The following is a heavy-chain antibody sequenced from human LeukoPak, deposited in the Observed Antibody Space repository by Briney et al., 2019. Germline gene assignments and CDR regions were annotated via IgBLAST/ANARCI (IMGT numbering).Heavy chain of an antibody. Sequence: ASVKVSCKASGYTFTGYYMHWVRQAPGQGLEWMGWINPNSGGTNYAQKFQGRVTMTRDMSTSTVYMELSSLRSEDTAVYYCARAEMSSGYPYWGQGTLVTVSS. CDR1: GYTFTGYY. D-gene: IGHD3-22*01. J-gene: IGHJ4*02. V-gene: IGHV1-2*02. CDR2: INPNSGGT. CDR3: ARAEMSSGYPY.